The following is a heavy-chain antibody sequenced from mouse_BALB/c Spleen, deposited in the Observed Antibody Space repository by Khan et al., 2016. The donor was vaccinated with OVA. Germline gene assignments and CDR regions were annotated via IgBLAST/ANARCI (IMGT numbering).Heavy chain of an antibody. Sequence: QIQLVQSGPELKKPGETVKISCKASGYTFTNYGMNWVKQAPGKGLKWMGWINTYTGEPTYADDFKGRFAFSLETSASTASLQINNLKSEDTATYFCARMKPYWYSDGWGAGTTVTVSS. V-gene: IGHV9-3-1*01. J-gene: IGHJ1*01. CDR1: GYTFTNYG. CDR2: INTYTGEP. CDR3: ARMKPYWYSDG.